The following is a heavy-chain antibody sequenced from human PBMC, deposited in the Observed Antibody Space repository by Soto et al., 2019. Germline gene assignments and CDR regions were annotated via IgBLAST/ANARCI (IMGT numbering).Heavy chain of an antibody. V-gene: IGHV3-21*01. J-gene: IGHJ6*02. D-gene: IGHD2-8*01. CDR1: GFTFSSYS. CDR3: ARTYCTNGVCYNGYYYYGMDV. Sequence: GGSLRLSCAASGFTFSSYSMNWVRQAPGKGLEWVSSISSSSSYIYYADSVKGRFTISRDNAKNSLYLQMNSLRAEDTAVYYCARTYCTNGVCYNGYYYYGMDVWGQGTTVTVSS. CDR2: ISSSSSYI.